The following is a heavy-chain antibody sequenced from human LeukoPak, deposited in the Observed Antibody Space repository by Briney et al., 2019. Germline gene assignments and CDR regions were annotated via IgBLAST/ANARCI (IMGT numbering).Heavy chain of an antibody. J-gene: IGHJ4*02. CDR3: AKDMMAAAAGSFDY. V-gene: IGHV3-9*01. D-gene: IGHD6-13*01. Sequence: PGRSLRLSCAASGFTFDDYAMHWVRQAPGKGLEWVSGISWNSGSIGYADSVKGRFTISRDNAKNSLYLQMNSLRAEDTALYYCAKDMMAAAAGSFDYWGQGTLVTVSS. CDR1: GFTFDDYA. CDR2: ISWNSGSI.